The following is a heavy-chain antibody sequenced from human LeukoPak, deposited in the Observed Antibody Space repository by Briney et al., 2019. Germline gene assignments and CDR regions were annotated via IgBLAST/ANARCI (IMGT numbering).Heavy chain of an antibody. CDR1: GFTFSDYY. J-gene: IGHJ4*02. V-gene: IGHV3-23*01. Sequence: GGSLRLSCAASGFTFSDYYMSWIRQAPGKGLEWVSAISGSGGSTYYADSVKGRFTISRDNSKNTLYLQMNSLRAEDTAVYYCAKVPAAGTIYWGQGTLVTVSS. CDR2: ISGSGGST. D-gene: IGHD6-13*01. CDR3: AKVPAAGTIY.